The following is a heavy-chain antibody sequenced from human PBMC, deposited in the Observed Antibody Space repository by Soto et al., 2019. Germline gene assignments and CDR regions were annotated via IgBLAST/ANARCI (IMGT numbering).Heavy chain of an antibody. CDR1: GYTFTSYG. Sequence: QVHLVQSGAEVKKPGASVKVSCKASGYTFTSYGITWVRQAPGQGLEWMGWISAHNGNTDNAQKLQGRVIVTRDPSTSTAYMELRSLISDDTAVYYCARGRYGEYLSQGALVTVSS. CDR2: ISAHNGNT. J-gene: IGHJ4*02. V-gene: IGHV1-18*01. D-gene: IGHD3-10*01. CDR3: ARGRYGEY.